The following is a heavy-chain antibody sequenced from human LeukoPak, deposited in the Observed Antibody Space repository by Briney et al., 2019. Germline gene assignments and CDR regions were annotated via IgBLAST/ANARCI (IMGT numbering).Heavy chain of an antibody. J-gene: IGHJ5*02. D-gene: IGHD3-3*01. Sequence: SETLSLTCTVSGGSTSSGSYYWSWIRQPAGKGLEWIGRIYTSGSTNYNPSLKSRVTISVDTSKNQFSLKLSSVTAADTAVYYCAREGYDFWTRNWFDPWGQGTLVTVSS. CDR3: AREGYDFWTRNWFDP. V-gene: IGHV4-61*02. CDR1: GGSTSSGSYY. CDR2: IYTSGST.